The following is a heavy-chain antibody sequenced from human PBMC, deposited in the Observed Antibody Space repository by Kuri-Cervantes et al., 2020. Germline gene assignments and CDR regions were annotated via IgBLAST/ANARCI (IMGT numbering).Heavy chain of an antibody. D-gene: IGHD2-15*01. CDR1: GFNFSSYA. J-gene: IGHJ6*02. Sequence: GESLKISCAASGFNFSSYAMSWVRQAPGKGLEWVSAISGSGGSTNYADSVKGRFSISRDNSKNTLYLQMNSLRAEDTAVYYCARRGVGASLHYYYYGMDVWGQGTTVTVSS. CDR2: ISGSGGST. CDR3: ARRGVGASLHYYYYGMDV. V-gene: IGHV3-23*01.